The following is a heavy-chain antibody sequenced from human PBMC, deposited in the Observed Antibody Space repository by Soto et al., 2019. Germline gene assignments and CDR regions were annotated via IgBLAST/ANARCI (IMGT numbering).Heavy chain of an antibody. J-gene: IGHJ4*02. CDR2: IIPFFGTA. D-gene: IGHD3-16*01. Sequence: QVQPVQSGAEVKKTGSSVKVSCKTSGSTFSTFGISWVRQAPGQGLEWMGGIIPFFGTAEYSQKFEDRITITADESTNTVYMDLRSLTSEDTAIYYCARTAPMDAGDKYYYDFWGQGALVTVSS. V-gene: IGHV1-69*01. CDR1: GSTFSTFG. CDR3: ARTAPMDAGDKYYYDF.